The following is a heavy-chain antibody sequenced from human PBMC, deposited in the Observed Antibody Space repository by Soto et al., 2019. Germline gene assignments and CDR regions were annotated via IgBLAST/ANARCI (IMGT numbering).Heavy chain of an antibody. D-gene: IGHD3-22*01. V-gene: IGHV3-30-3*01. CDR1: GFTFSSYA. CDR2: ISYDGSNK. J-gene: IGHJ4*02. CDR3: ARDPHAHYDSSGYRYY. Sequence: PGGSLRLSCAASGFTFSSYAMHWVRQAPGKGLEWVAVISYDGSNKYYADSVKGRFTISRDNSKNTLYLQMNSLRAEDTAVYYCARDPHAHYDSSGYRYYWGQGALVTVSS.